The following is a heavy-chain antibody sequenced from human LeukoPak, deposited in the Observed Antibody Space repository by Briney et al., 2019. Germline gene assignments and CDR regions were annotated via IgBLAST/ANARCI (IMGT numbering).Heavy chain of an antibody. CDR1: GGSISSGGYY. D-gene: IGHD5-18*01. CDR2: IYYSGST. J-gene: IGHJ4*02. Sequence: SETLSLTCTVSGGSISSGGYYWSWIRQHPGTGLEWIGYIYYSGSTYYNPSLKSRVTISVDTSKNQFSLKLSSVTAADTAVYYCARGIRGYSYGSLHFDYWGQGTLVTVSS. V-gene: IGHV4-31*03. CDR3: ARGIRGYSYGSLHFDY.